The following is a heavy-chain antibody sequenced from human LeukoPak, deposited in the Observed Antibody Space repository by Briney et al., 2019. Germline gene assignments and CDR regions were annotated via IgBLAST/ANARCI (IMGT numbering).Heavy chain of an antibody. J-gene: IGHJ4*02. Sequence: GGSLRLSCAASGFTFSSYAMTWVRQAPGKGLEWVANIKQDGSEKYYVDSVKGRFTISRDNAKNSLYLQMNSLRAEDTAVYYCARGQHDYGDYGSYWGQGTLVTVSS. CDR2: IKQDGSEK. V-gene: IGHV3-7*01. D-gene: IGHD4-17*01. CDR3: ARGQHDYGDYGSY. CDR1: GFTFSSYA.